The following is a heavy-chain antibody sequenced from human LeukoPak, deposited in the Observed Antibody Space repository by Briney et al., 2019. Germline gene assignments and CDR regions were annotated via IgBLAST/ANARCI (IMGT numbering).Heavy chain of an antibody. J-gene: IGHJ4*02. CDR2: ISSSSSYT. CDR1: GFTFSDYY. V-gene: IGHV3-11*06. CDR3: ARGDSSGYYIDY. D-gene: IGHD3-22*01. Sequence: GGPLRLSCAASGFTFSDYYMSWIRQAPGKGLEWVSYISSSSSYTNYADSVKGRFTISRDNAKNSLYLQMNSLRAEDTAVYYCARGDSSGYYIDYWGQGTLVTVSS.